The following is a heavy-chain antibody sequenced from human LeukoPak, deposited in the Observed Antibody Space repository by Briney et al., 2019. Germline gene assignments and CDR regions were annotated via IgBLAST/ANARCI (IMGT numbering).Heavy chain of an antibody. J-gene: IGHJ4*02. Sequence: PGGSLRLSCAASGFTFTQYAMSWVRQAPGKGLEWVTSMSGSGGYTYYANSVKGRFTISRDNSKNTVYLQMNSLRVEDTALYYCARDETRRGCNCVTCYSDFDYWGQGTLVTVSS. CDR3: ARDETRRGCNCVTCYSDFDY. D-gene: IGHD2-15*01. CDR2: MSGSGGYT. V-gene: IGHV3-23*01. CDR1: GFTFTQYA.